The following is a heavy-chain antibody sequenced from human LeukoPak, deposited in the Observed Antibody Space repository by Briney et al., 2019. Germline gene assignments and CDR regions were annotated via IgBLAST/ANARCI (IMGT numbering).Heavy chain of an antibody. CDR3: ATYSSLNTREFQY. J-gene: IGHJ1*01. CDR1: GLTFSRDW. Sequence: GGSLRLSCEASGLTFSRDWMGWVRQAPGKGLEWVANIRQDGGETYYGDSVKGRFIISRDNAKNSLFLQMDRLRAEDTAVYYCATYSSLNTREFQYWGQGTLVTVSP. CDR2: IRQDGGET. D-gene: IGHD3-22*01. V-gene: IGHV3-7*01.